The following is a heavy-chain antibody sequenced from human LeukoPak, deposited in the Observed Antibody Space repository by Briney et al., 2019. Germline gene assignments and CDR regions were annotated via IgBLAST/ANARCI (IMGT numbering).Heavy chain of an antibody. Sequence: DGSVKVSCKASGYTFTSYDINWVRQATGQGLEWMGWMNPNSGNTGYAQKFQCRVTITRHTSISTAYMELSSLRSEDTVVYYCARADSSGSTGLDYWGQGTLVTVSS. V-gene: IGHV1-8*03. D-gene: IGHD6-19*01. CDR1: GYTFTSYD. J-gene: IGHJ4*02. CDR2: MNPNSGNT. CDR3: ARADSSGSTGLDY.